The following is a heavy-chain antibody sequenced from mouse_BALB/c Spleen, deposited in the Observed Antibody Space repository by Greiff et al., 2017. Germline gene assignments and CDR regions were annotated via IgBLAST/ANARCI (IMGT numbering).Heavy chain of an antibody. CDR3: ARGWDGGAMDY. CDR1: GYSITSDYA. D-gene: IGHD4-1*01. Sequence: EVKLMESGPGLVKPSQSLSLTCTVTGYSITSDYAWNWIRQFPGNKLEWMGYISYSGSTSYNPSLKSRISITRDTSKNQFFLQLNSVTTEDTATYYCARGWDGGAMDYWGQGTSVTVSS. J-gene: IGHJ4*01. CDR2: ISYSGST. V-gene: IGHV3-2*02.